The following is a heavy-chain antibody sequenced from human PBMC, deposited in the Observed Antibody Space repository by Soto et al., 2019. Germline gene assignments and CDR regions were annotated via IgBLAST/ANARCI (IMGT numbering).Heavy chain of an antibody. Sequence: VELVQSGAEVEKPGAAVRISCKTSGYTFTAYYIHWVRQAPGQGLEWMGWINPNSGVAIYAQNFQGRVTMTRDTSISTVYMELTKMRSEDTTIYYCARQGSGSEYPQYFYYGMDVWGQGTTAAASS. CDR1: GYTFTAYY. V-gene: IGHV1-2*02. CDR3: ARQGSGSEYPQYFYYGMDV. CDR2: INPNSGVA. J-gene: IGHJ6*02. D-gene: IGHD5-12*01.